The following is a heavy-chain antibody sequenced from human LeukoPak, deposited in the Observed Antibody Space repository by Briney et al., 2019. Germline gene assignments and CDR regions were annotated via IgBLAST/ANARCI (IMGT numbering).Heavy chain of an antibody. V-gene: IGHV3-7*05. Sequence: TGGSLRLSCAASGFTFSVYWMTWVRQAPGKGLEWVATIDQYGGQKYYVDSVKGRFTISRDNAENSLFLQMNSLRADDTAVYYCARGPYSGLATYYNDYWGQGTVVTVSS. CDR2: IDQYGGQK. CDR3: ARGPYSGLATYYNDY. J-gene: IGHJ4*02. D-gene: IGHD3-10*01. CDR1: GFTFSVYW.